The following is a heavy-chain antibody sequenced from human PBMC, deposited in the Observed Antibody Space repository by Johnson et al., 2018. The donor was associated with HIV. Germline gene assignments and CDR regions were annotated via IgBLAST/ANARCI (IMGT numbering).Heavy chain of an antibody. CDR2: ISWNSGSL. J-gene: IGHJ3*02. CDR1: GFTFDDYA. CDR3: AKGIPKGYDSSGYQDAFDI. Sequence: VQLVESGGGLVQPGRSLRLSCAASGFTFDDYAMHWVRQAPGKGLEWVSGISWNSGSLGYADSVKGRFTISRDNAKNSLYLQMNSLRAEDTALYYCAKGIPKGYDSSGYQDAFDIWGQGTMVTVSS. V-gene: IGHV3-9*01. D-gene: IGHD3-22*01.